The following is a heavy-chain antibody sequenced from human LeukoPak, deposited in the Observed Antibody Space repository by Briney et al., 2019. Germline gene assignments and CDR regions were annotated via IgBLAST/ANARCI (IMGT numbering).Heavy chain of an antibody. CDR3: ARDHIAVAGTVYYYYGMDV. D-gene: IGHD6-19*01. Sequence: SETLSLTCTVSGGSISSSSYYWGWIRQPPGKGLEWIGSIYYSGSTYYNPSLKSRVTISVDTSKNQFSLKLSSVTAADTAVYYCARDHIAVAGTVYYYYGMDVWGQGTTVTVSS. CDR1: GGSISSSSYY. J-gene: IGHJ6*02. V-gene: IGHV4-39*07. CDR2: IYYSGST.